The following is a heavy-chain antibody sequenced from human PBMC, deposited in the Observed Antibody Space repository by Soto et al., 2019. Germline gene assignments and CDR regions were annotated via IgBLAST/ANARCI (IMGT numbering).Heavy chain of an antibody. CDR1: GITFSNYW. CDR3: ARDHDDSSDAFDI. V-gene: IGHV3-7*01. Sequence: EVHLVESGGGLVQPGGSLRLSCAASGITFSNYWMTWVHQAPGKGLEWVANIKQDGSEKYYVDSVKGRFTISRDNAKNSLYLQMNSLRAEDTAVYYCARDHDDSSDAFDIWGQGTMVTVSS. CDR2: IKQDGSEK. D-gene: IGHD3-3*01. J-gene: IGHJ3*02.